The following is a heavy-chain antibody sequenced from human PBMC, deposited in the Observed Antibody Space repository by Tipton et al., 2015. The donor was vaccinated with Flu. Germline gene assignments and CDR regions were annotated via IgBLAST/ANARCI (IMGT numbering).Heavy chain of an antibody. D-gene: IGHD2-15*01. CDR1: GYTFTNYG. J-gene: IGHJ5*02. V-gene: IGHV1-18*01. Sequence: QLVQSGAEVKKPGASVKVSCKASGYTFTNYGITWVRQAPGQGLEWMGWISPYNGNTEYAQKFQGRLTMTTDTSTSLAYMEMRSLRSGDTAVYFCARDRRFCSGGCCSGWLDPWGQGTLVSVSS. CDR2: ISPYNGNT. CDR3: ARDRRFCSGGCCSGWLDP.